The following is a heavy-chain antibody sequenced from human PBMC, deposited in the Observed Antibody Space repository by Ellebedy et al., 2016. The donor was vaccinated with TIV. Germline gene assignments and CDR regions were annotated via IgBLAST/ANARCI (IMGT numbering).Heavy chain of an antibody. CDR2: ITYSGDT. CDR1: GDSISPYY. CDR3: ARGATGTDRFDP. J-gene: IGHJ5*02. V-gene: IGHV4-39*07. D-gene: IGHD3-10*01. Sequence: SETLSLXCTVSGDSISPYYWGWVRQPPGEGLEWIGAITYSGDTYYKSSLKSRITISLDASKSQCSLKLTSVTAADTAVYYCARGATGTDRFDPWGQGTLVTVSS.